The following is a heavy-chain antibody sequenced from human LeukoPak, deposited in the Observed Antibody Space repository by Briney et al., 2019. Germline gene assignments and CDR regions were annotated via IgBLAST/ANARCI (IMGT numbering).Heavy chain of an antibody. CDR3: ARVRVIPRTQTYYFDY. CDR2: IYYSGST. D-gene: IGHD2-2*01. J-gene: IGHJ4*02. CDR1: GGSISSYY. Sequence: SETLSLTCTVSGGSISSYYWSWIRQPPGKGLEWIEYIYYSGSTNYNPSLKSRVTISVDTSKNQFSLKLSSVTAADTAVYYCARVRVIPRTQTYYFDYWGQGTLVTVSS. V-gene: IGHV4-59*01.